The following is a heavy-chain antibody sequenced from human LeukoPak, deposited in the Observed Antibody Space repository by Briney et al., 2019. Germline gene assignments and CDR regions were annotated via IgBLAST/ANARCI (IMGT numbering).Heavy chain of an antibody. V-gene: IGHV3-20*04. CDR1: GFTFDDYG. J-gene: IGHJ4*02. CDR3: ASGGIYYGAAFDF. Sequence: LPGGSLRLSCAASGFTFDDYGMSWVRQAPGKGLEWVSGINWNGGSTGYADSVKGRFTISRDNAKNSLCLQMNSLRAEDTALYYCASGGIYYGAAFDFWGQGTLVTVSS. CDR2: INWNGGST. D-gene: IGHD1-26*01.